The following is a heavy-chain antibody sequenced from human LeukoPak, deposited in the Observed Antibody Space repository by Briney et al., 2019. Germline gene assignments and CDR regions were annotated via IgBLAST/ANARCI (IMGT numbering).Heavy chain of an antibody. CDR3: ARNYCSSTSCQGWDGFDI. V-gene: IGHV1-2*04. D-gene: IGHD2-2*01. J-gene: IGHJ3*02. CDR2: INPNSGGT. Sequence: ASVKVSCKASGYTFTGDYMHWVRQAPGQGLEWMGWINPNSGGTNYAQKFQGWVTMTRDTSISTAYMELSRLRSDDTAVYYCARNYCSSTSCQGWDGFDIRGQGTMVTVSS. CDR1: GYTFTGDY.